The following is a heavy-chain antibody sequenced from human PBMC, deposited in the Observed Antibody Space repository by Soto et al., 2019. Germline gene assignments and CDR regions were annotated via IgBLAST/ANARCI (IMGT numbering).Heavy chain of an antibody. D-gene: IGHD3-10*01. CDR1: GYTFTYYF. CDR2: INPSGGST. CDR3: VILRSGSPRMDA. J-gene: IGHJ6*03. Sequence: QVQLVQSGAEVKKPGASVKVSCKASGYTFTYYFMNWVRQAPGQGLEWMGRINPSGGSTIYAQKFQGRVTMTRDTSTTTVYMELSSLRSDDTAVYYCVILRSGSPRMDAWGKGTTVTVSS. V-gene: IGHV1-46*01.